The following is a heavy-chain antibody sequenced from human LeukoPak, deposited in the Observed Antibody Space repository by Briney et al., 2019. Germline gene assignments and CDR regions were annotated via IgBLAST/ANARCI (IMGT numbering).Heavy chain of an antibody. Sequence: KTGGSLRLSCAASGFTFSRYSMNWLRQAPGKGLEWVSSISSSSSYIYYADPVKGRFTIPRDNPKNSQYLQMNSLRAEDTAVYYCARESVPDYGGNPGVDYWGQGTLVTVSS. CDR1: GFTFSRYS. D-gene: IGHD4-23*01. J-gene: IGHJ4*02. CDR3: ARESVPDYGGNPGVDY. CDR2: ISSSSSYI. V-gene: IGHV3-21*01.